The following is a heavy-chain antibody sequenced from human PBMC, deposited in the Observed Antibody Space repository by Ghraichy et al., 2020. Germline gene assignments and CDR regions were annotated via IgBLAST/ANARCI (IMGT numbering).Heavy chain of an antibody. CDR2: IYYSGST. D-gene: IGHD3-22*01. CDR3: ARVANHYDYYFDY. J-gene: IGHJ4*02. Sequence: SQTLSLTCTVSGGSISSYYWSWIRQPPGKGLEWIGYIYYSGSTNYNPSLKSRVTISVDTSKNQFSLKLSSVTAADTAVYYCARVANHYDYYFDYWGQGTLVTV. CDR1: GGSISSYY. V-gene: IGHV4-59*01.